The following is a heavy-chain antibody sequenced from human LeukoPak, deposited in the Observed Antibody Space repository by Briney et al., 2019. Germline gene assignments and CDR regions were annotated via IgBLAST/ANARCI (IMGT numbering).Heavy chain of an antibody. CDR1: GFTFSSYA. Sequence: GGSLRLSCAASGFTFSSYAMHWVRQAPDKGLEWVASIPYDGSYKNYVDSVKGRFTVSRDNSKNTLYLQMNGLRPEDTAMYYCAPIAYSGYYYWGQGTLVTVSS. J-gene: IGHJ4*02. CDR2: IPYDGSYK. V-gene: IGHV3-30*02. CDR3: APIAYSGYYY. D-gene: IGHD5-12*01.